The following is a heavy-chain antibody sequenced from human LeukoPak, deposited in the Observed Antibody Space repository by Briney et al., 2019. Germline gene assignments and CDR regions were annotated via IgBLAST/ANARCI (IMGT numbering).Heavy chain of an antibody. CDR2: INPSGGST. D-gene: IGHD6-13*01. V-gene: IGHV1-46*01. J-gene: IGHJ4*02. CDR1: GYTFTSYY. Sequence: ASVNVSCMASGYTFTSYYLQWVRQAPGQGLEWMGIINPSGGSTTYAQKFQGRVTLTRDTSTTTVHMELSSLRSEDTAVYYCARTYSSSGCVDYWGQGTLVTVSS. CDR3: ARTYSSSGCVDY.